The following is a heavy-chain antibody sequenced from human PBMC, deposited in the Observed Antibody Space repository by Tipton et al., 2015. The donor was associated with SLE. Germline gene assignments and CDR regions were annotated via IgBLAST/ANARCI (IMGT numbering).Heavy chain of an antibody. D-gene: IGHD3/OR15-3a*01. CDR3: ARDSAVNFWYFDL. CDR1: GYSISSGYY. Sequence: TLSLTCAVSGYSISSGYYWGWIRQPPGKGLEWIGSIYHSGSTYYNPSLKSRVTISVDTSKNQLALKLTSVTAADTAMYYCARDSAVNFWYFDLWGRGTLVTVSS. J-gene: IGHJ2*01. CDR2: IYHSGST. V-gene: IGHV4-38-2*01.